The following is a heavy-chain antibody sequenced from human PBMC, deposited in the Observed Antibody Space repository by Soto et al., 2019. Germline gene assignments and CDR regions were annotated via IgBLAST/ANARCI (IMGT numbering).Heavy chain of an antibody. Sequence: QAQLQESGPGLVKPSETLSLTCTVSGGSINGFYWSWIRQPPGKGLEWIGYIYYSGSTTYSGSTNYNPSLKSRTTISIDTSKNQFSLKVTSVPAADAAVYYCTRGSGDFWGQGTLVTVSS. J-gene: IGHJ4*02. CDR2: IYYSGSTTYSGST. V-gene: IGHV4-59*01. CDR1: GGSINGFY. CDR3: TRGSGDF. D-gene: IGHD7-27*01.